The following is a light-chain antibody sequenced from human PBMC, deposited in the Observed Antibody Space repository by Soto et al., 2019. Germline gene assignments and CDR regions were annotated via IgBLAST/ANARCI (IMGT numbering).Light chain of an antibody. CDR1: SSDIGSYNY. J-gene: IGLJ3*02. V-gene: IGLV2-14*01. Sequence: QSDLTQPASVSGSPGQSVTISCTGTSSDIGSYNYVSWYQHHPGKVPNLMIYEVTNRPSGVSNRFSGSKSGNTAFLTISRLQADDEADYYCSSYTTTSSRVFGGGTKLTVL. CDR2: EVT. CDR3: SSYTTTSSRV.